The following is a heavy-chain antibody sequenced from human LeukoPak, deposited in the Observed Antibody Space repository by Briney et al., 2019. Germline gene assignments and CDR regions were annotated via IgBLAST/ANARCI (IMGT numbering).Heavy chain of an antibody. Sequence: SETLSLTCTVSGGSISSYYWSWIRQPAGKGLEWIGRIYTSGSTNYNPSLKSRVTMSVDTSKNQFSLQLRSVTPEDTAVYYCAREPGGARYSGYDPFDYWGQGTLVTVSS. V-gene: IGHV4-4*07. J-gene: IGHJ4*02. D-gene: IGHD5-12*01. CDR1: GGSISSYY. CDR2: IYTSGST. CDR3: AREPGGARYSGYDPFDY.